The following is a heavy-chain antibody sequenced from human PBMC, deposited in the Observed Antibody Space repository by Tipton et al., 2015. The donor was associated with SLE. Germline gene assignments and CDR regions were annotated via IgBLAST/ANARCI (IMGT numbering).Heavy chain of an antibody. D-gene: IGHD3-3*01. CDR2: FYYSENT. V-gene: IGHV4-39*07. CDR3: AGIRFLEWAPGGC. CDR1: GGSIGSSSYY. Sequence: TLSLTCTVSGGSIGSSSYYWGWIRQPPGKGLEWVGSFYYSENTYYNPSLKSRVTISVDTSNNQFSLKLTSVTAADTAVYYCAGIRFLEWAPGGCWSQGTLVTVSS. J-gene: IGHJ4*02.